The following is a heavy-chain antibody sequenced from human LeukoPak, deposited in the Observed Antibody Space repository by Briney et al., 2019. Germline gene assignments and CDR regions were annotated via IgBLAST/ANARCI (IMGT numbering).Heavy chain of an antibody. CDR2: IYYSGST. Sequence: SETLSLTCTVSGGSISSYYWSWIRQPPGKGLEWIGYIYYSGSTNYNPSLKSRVTISVDTSKNQFSLKLSSVTAADTAVYYCARADTAMVTPDYWGQGTLVNVSS. J-gene: IGHJ4*02. CDR1: GGSISSYY. V-gene: IGHV4-59*08. D-gene: IGHD5-18*01. CDR3: ARADTAMVTPDY.